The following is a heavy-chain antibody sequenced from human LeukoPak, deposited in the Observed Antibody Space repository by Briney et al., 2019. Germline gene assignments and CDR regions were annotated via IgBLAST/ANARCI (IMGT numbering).Heavy chain of an antibody. V-gene: IGHV3-11*01. J-gene: IGHJ5*02. Sequence: SGGASIYYADPALGRFTISRDNANNSLYLHMNSLRAEDTAIYYCARGITTTLSLDPWGQGTLVSVSS. CDR2: SGGASI. D-gene: IGHD1-14*01. CDR3: ARGITTTLSLDP.